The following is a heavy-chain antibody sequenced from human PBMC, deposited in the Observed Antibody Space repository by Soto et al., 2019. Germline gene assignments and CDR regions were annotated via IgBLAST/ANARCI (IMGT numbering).Heavy chain of an antibody. V-gene: IGHV3-11*01. CDR2: ISSSGSTI. CDR3: ARNKWFGELSH. Sequence: GGSLRLCCAASGFTFSDYYMSWIRQAPGKGLEWVSYISSSGSTIYYADSVKGRFTISRDNAKNSLYLQMNSLRAEDTAVYYCARNKWFGELSHWGQGTLVTVSS. CDR1: GFTFSDYY. J-gene: IGHJ4*02. D-gene: IGHD3-10*01.